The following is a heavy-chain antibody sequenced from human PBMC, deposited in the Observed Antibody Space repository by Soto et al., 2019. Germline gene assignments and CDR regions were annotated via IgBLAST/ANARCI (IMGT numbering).Heavy chain of an antibody. CDR1: GGSISSYY. J-gene: IGHJ6*02. CDR3: ARTLGVVIKPYYYYGMDV. D-gene: IGHD3-3*01. Sequence: SETLSLTCTVSGGSISSYYWSWIRQPPGKGLEWIGYIYYSGSTNYNPSLKSRVTISVDTSKNQFSLKLSSVTAADTAVYYCARTLGVVIKPYYYYGMDVWGQGTTVTVSS. CDR2: IYYSGST. V-gene: IGHV4-59*01.